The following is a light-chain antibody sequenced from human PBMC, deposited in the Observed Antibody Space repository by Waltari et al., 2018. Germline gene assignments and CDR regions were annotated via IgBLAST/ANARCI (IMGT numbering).Light chain of an antibody. CDR3: SSYISSSTLEV. J-gene: IGLJ3*02. CDR1: SSDVGGYNY. Sequence: QSALTQPASVSGSPGQSITISCTGTSSDVGGYNYVSWYKQHPGKAPKLMIFDVSNRPSGVSNRFAGSKSGNTASVTISGLQAEDEADYYCSSYISSSTLEVFGGGTRLTVL. CDR2: DVS. V-gene: IGLV2-14*03.